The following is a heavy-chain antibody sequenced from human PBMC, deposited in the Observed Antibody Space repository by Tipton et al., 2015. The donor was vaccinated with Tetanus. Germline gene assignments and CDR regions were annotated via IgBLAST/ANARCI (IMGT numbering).Heavy chain of an antibody. V-gene: IGHV4-4*02. Sequence: TLSLTCAVSGGSISSSNWWSWVRQSPGKGLEWIGEIHLSGSTGYNPSLKSRVSMSVDKSKNQFSLKLNSVTAADSAIYYCARGPKHWLTAGQVYWGQGTLVTVSS. CDR1: GGSISSSNW. D-gene: IGHD6-19*01. J-gene: IGHJ4*02. CDR3: ARGPKHWLTAGQVY. CDR2: IHLSGST.